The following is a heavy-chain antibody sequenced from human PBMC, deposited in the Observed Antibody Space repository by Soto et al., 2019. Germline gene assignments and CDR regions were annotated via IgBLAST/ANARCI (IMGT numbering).Heavy chain of an antibody. CDR1: GYNFINNY. V-gene: IGHV1-46*01. J-gene: IGHJ4*02. Sequence: QVQLVQSGAEVKNPGASVKISCTASGYNFINNYIYWVRQAPGQGLEYMGLIYLSGGNTKYAQKFQDRVTMTRDSSTNTVYLELTSLRFDDTAMYYWAKEGAEWGQGTLVTVSS. CDR3: AKEGAE. CDR2: IYLSGGNT.